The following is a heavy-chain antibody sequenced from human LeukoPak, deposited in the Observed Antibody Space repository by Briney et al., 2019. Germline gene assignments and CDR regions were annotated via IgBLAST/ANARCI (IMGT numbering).Heavy chain of an antibody. CDR2: INHSGST. CDR1: GGSFSGYY. D-gene: IGHD3-10*01. V-gene: IGHV4-34*01. J-gene: IGHJ4*02. Sequence: SETRSLSCAVYGGSFSGYYWSWSRQPPGKGLEWIGEINHSGSTNYNPSLKSRVTISVDTSKNQFSLKLSSVTAADAAVYYCGRVRFRYFDYSGQGTLVTVSS. CDR3: GRVRFRYFDY.